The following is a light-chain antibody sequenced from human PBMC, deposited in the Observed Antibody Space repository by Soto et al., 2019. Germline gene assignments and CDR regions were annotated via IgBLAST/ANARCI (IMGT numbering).Light chain of an antibody. CDR2: GAS. Sequence: EVVMTQSPATLSVSLGDRATLSCRASQSVSSNLAWYQQKPGQGPRLLIYGASARATGIPARFSGSGSGTEFTLTISSLQSEDFALYYCQQYNDWPITFGQGTRLEIK. J-gene: IGKJ5*01. V-gene: IGKV3-15*01. CDR1: QSVSSN. CDR3: QQYNDWPIT.